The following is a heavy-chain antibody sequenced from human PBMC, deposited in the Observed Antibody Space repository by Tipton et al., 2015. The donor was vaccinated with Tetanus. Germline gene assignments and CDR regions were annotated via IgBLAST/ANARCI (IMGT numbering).Heavy chain of an antibody. Sequence: TLSLTCTVSGGSTHGFYWSWIRQSAGKGLEWIGRIYSSGITTYNPSLQSRVTMSMDTSRNQFSLTLTSVTVADTALYFCARVLRYSATGGWDDAFDIWGQGTVVTV. CDR1: GGSTHGFY. CDR2: IYSSGIT. CDR3: ARVLRYSATGGWDDAFDI. J-gene: IGHJ3*02. D-gene: IGHD2-8*02. V-gene: IGHV4-4*07.